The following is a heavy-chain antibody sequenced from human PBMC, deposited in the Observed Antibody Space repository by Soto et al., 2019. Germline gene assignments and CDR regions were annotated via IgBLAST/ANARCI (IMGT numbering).Heavy chain of an antibody. Sequence: EVQLVESGGGLVQPGRSLRLSCAASGFTFDDYAMHWVRQAPGKGLEWVSGISWNSGSIGYADSVKGRFTISRDNAKNSLYLHMNSLRAEDTALYYCAIALPYSSSYLYYFDYWGQGTLVTVSS. V-gene: IGHV3-9*01. D-gene: IGHD6-13*01. CDR1: GFTFDDYA. CDR3: AIALPYSSSYLYYFDY. CDR2: ISWNSGSI. J-gene: IGHJ4*02.